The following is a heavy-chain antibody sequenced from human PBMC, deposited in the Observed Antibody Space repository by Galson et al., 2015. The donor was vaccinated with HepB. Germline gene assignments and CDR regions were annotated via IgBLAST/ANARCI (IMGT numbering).Heavy chain of an antibody. D-gene: IGHD4-11*01. CDR2: IYWDDTK. CDR1: GFSVTNNGVA. V-gene: IGHV2-5*02. CDR3: AYSQTTVTSAFDI. J-gene: IGHJ3*02. Sequence: PALVKPTQTLTLTCTCSGFSVTNNGVAVAWIRQPPGKALEWLTTIYWDDTKTFSPSLGSRLTFTIDSSKNQVVLTLANVDPVDTATYFCAYSQTTVTSAFDIWGPGTMVTVSS.